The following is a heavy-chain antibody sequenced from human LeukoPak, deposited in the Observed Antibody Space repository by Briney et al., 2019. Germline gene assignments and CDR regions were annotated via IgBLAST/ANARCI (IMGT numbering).Heavy chain of an antibody. V-gene: IGHV3-30*18. Sequence: PGGSLRLSCAASGFTFSSYGMHWVRQAPGKGLEWVAVISYDGSNKYYADSVKGRFTISRDNSKNTLYLQMNSLRAEDTAVYYCANEDSSGYPWDWGQGTLVTVSS. J-gene: IGHJ4*02. CDR3: ANEDSSGYPWD. CDR1: GFTFSSYG. CDR2: ISYDGSNK. D-gene: IGHD3-22*01.